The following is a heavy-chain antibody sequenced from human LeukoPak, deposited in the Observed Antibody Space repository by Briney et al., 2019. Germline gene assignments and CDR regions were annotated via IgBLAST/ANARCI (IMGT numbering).Heavy chain of an antibody. CDR2: ISAYNGNT. V-gene: IGHV1-18*01. Sequence: ASVKVSCKASGYTFTSYGISWVRQAPGQGLEWMGWISAYNGNTNYAQKLQGRVTTTTDTSTSTAYMELRSLRSDDTAVYYCARGRAIAARPLLDYWGQGTLVTVSS. CDR1: GYTFTSYG. CDR3: ARGRAIAARPLLDY. J-gene: IGHJ4*02. D-gene: IGHD6-6*01.